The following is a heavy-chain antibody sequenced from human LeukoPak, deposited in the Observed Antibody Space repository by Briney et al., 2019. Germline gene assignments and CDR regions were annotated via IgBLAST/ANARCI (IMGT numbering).Heavy chain of an antibody. CDR2: IIPIFGTA. Sequence: ASVKVSCKASGGTFSSYAIGWVRQAPGQGLEWMGGIIPIFGTANYAQKFQGRVTITADESTSTAYMELSSLRSEDTAVYYCARSITIFGVVDFDYWGQGTLVTVSS. J-gene: IGHJ4*02. CDR1: GGTFSSYA. V-gene: IGHV1-69*01. CDR3: ARSITIFGVVDFDY. D-gene: IGHD3-3*01.